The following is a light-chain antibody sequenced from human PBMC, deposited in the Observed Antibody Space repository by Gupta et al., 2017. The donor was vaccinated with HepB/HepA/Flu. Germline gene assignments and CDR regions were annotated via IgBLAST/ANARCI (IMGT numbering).Light chain of an antibody. CDR1: QDISNY. J-gene: IGKJ4*01. CDR3: QQDDTLLT. V-gene: IGKV1-33*01. Sequence: DIQMTQSPSSLSASVGDRVTITCQASQDISNYLNWYQQKPGKAPKLLIYDASNLETGVPSRFSGSGSGTDSTFTSSRLQPEDIATYYWQQDDTLLTFGGGTKVEIK. CDR2: DAS.